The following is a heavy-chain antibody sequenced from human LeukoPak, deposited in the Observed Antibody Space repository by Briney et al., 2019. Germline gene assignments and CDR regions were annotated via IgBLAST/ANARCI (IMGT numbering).Heavy chain of an antibody. CDR3: ARRLLSLGWYFDL. V-gene: IGHV1-69*06. J-gene: IGHJ2*01. CDR2: IIPIFGTA. Sequence: SVKVSCKAPGGTFSSYAISWVRQAPGQGLEWMGGIIPIFGTANYAQKFQGRVTITADKSTSTAYMELSSLRSEDTAVYYCARRLLSLGWYFDLWGRGTLVTVSS. CDR1: GGTFSSYA. D-gene: IGHD2/OR15-2a*01.